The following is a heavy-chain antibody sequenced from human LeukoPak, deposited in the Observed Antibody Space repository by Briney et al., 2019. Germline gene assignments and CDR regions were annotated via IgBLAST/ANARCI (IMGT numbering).Heavy chain of an antibody. CDR3: ARRTSYTNPWALDY. Sequence: GGSLRLSCAASGFSFSNYEMSWVRQAPGKGLEWVGIVTEDGSERYNVDSVKGRFTISRDNAENSLYLQLNSLRAEDTAVYYCARRTSYTNPWALDYWGQGVLVTVSS. CDR1: GFSFSNYE. V-gene: IGHV3-7*01. J-gene: IGHJ4*02. D-gene: IGHD2-2*02. CDR2: VTEDGSER.